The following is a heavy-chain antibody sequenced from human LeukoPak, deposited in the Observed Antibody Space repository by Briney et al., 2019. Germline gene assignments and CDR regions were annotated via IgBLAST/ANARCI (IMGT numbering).Heavy chain of an antibody. J-gene: IGHJ4*02. CDR3: ARSYSYGSRPFFDY. V-gene: IGHV4-39*07. D-gene: IGHD5-18*01. CDR1: GGSISSSSYY. Sequence: SETLSLTCTVSGGSISSSSYYWGWIRQPPGKGLEWIGSIYYSGSTYYNPSLKSRVAISVDTSKNQFSLKLSSVTAADTAVYYCARSYSYGSRPFFDYWGQGTLVTVSS. CDR2: IYYSGST.